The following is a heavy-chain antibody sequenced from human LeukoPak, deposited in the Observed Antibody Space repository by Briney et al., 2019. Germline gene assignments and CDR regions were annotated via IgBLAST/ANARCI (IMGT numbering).Heavy chain of an antibody. Sequence: PGGSLRLSCAASGFTFSSYWMSWVRQAPGKGLEWVANIKQDGSEKYYVDSVKGRFTISRDNAKNSLYLQMNSLRAEDTAVYYCAKGLKERWLLVDYWGQGTLVTVSS. CDR3: AKGLKERWLLVDY. J-gene: IGHJ4*02. D-gene: IGHD5-24*01. V-gene: IGHV3-7*01. CDR2: IKQDGSEK. CDR1: GFTFSSYW.